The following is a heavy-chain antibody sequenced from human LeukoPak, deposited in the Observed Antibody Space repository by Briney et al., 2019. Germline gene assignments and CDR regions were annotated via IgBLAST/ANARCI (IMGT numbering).Heavy chain of an antibody. J-gene: IGHJ6*03. CDR2: ISSSGSTI. CDR3: ARVWSDSSGYWGPQYCYYMDV. D-gene: IGHD3-22*01. Sequence: AGGSLRLSCAASGFTFSDYYMSWIRQAPGKGLEWVSYISSSGSTIYYADSVKGRFTISRDNAKNSLYLQMNSLRAEDTAVYYCARVWSDSSGYWGPQYCYYMDVWGKGTTVTVSS. CDR1: GFTFSDYY. V-gene: IGHV3-11*01.